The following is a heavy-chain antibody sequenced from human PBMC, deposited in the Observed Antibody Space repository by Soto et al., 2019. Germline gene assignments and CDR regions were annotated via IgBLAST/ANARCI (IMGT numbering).Heavy chain of an antibody. Sequence: PGGSLRLSCAASGVTFSSYGMRWVRQAQGKGLEWVAVISYDGSNKYYADSVQGRFTISRDNSKNTLYLQMNSLRAEDTAVYYCAKGDYDILTGPDYWGQGTLVTVSS. V-gene: IGHV3-30*18. J-gene: IGHJ4*02. CDR1: GVTFSSYG. CDR3: AKGDYDILTGPDY. CDR2: ISYDGSNK. D-gene: IGHD3-9*01.